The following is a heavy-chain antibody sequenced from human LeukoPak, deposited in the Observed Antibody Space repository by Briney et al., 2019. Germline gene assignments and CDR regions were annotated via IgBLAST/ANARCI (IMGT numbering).Heavy chain of an antibody. V-gene: IGHV5-51*01. J-gene: IGHJ4*02. Sequence: GESLKISCKGSGYSFTSYWIGWVRQMPGKGLEWMGIIYPDDSDTRYSPSFQGQVTLSADKSISTAYLQWSSLKASDTAMYYCARRHYYYDRSGFYYYFDTWGQGTQVTVTS. CDR2: IYPDDSDT. CDR1: GYSFTSYW. CDR3: ARRHYYYDRSGFYYYFDT. D-gene: IGHD3-22*01.